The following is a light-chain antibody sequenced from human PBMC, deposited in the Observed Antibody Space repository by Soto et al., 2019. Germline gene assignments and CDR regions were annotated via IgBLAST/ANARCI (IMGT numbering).Light chain of an antibody. Sequence: EIVMTQSPATLSLSPGERATLSCRASQSISRNLAWYQQKPGQAPRLLIYGASTRATGIPARFSGSGSGTEFTLTISSLQSEDFAVYYCQQFNTWPPVTFGGGTKVEIK. CDR1: QSISRN. V-gene: IGKV3-15*01. CDR2: GAS. CDR3: QQFNTWPPVT. J-gene: IGKJ4*01.